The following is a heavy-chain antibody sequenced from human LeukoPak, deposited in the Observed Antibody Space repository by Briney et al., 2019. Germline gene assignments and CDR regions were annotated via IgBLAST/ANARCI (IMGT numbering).Heavy chain of an antibody. CDR2: IWYDGSNK. D-gene: IGHD2-15*01. CDR3: ARGGVYCSGGSCYGIYFDY. CDR1: GFTFSSYG. Sequence: GGSLRLSCAASGFTFSSYGMHWVRQAPGKGLEWVAVIWYDGSNKYYADSVKGRFTISRDNSKNTLYLQMNSLRAEDTAVYYCARGGVYCSGGSCYGIYFDYWGQGTLVTVSS. V-gene: IGHV3-33*01. J-gene: IGHJ4*02.